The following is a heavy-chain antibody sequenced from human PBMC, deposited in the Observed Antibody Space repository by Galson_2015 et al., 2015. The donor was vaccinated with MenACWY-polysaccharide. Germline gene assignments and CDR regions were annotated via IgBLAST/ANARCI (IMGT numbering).Heavy chain of an antibody. CDR1: GFTFSSYA. J-gene: IGHJ4*02. CDR2: ISGSGGRT. V-gene: IGHV3-23*01. CDR3: AKYGIEVAGSLKNHFDY. Sequence: SLRLSCAASGFTFSSYAMSWVRQAPGKGLEWVSTISGSGGRTNQADSVKGRFTISRDKSKNTLYLQMNSLRAEDTALYYCAKYGIEVAGSLKNHFDYWGQGTLVTVSS. D-gene: IGHD6-19*01.